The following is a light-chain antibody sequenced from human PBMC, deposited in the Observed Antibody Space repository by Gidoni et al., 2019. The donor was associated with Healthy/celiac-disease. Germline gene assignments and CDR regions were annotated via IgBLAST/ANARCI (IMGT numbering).Light chain of an antibody. Sequence: QSALTQPRSVSGSPGQSVTISCTGTSSDVGGYNYVYWYQQPPGKAPKLMIYDVSKRPSGVPDRFSGSKSGNKASLTISGLQAEDEADYYCCSYAGSYTSHVVFGGGTKLTVL. CDR1: SSDVGGYNY. V-gene: IGLV2-11*01. CDR3: CSYAGSYTSHVV. CDR2: DVS. J-gene: IGLJ2*01.